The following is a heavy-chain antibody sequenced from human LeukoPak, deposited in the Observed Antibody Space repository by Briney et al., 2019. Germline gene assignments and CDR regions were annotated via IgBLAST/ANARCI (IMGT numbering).Heavy chain of an antibody. D-gene: IGHD6-19*01. J-gene: IGHJ3*02. CDR3: ARVAPLYSSGWYGPFDI. Sequence: PSQTLSLTCTVSGGSISSGDYYWSWIRQPPGKGLEWIGYIYYSGSTYYNPSLKSRVTISVDTSKNQFSLKLSSVTAADTAVYYCARVAPLYSSGWYGPFDIWGQGTMVIVSS. V-gene: IGHV4-30-4*08. CDR1: GGSISSGDYY. CDR2: IYYSGST.